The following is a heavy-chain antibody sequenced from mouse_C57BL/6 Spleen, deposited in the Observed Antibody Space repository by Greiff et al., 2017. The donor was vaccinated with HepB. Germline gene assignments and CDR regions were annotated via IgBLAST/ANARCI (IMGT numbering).Heavy chain of an antibody. V-gene: IGHV1-39*01. CDR1: GYSFTDYN. CDR3: ARGRQGTTVVGRYFDY. Sequence: LQESGPELVKPGASVKISCKASGYSFTDYNMNWVKQSNGKSLEWIGVINPDYGTTSYNQKFKGKATLTVDQSSSTAYMQLNSLTSEDSAVYYCARGRQGTTVVGRYFDYWGQGTTLTVSS. J-gene: IGHJ2*01. D-gene: IGHD1-1*01. CDR2: INPDYGTT.